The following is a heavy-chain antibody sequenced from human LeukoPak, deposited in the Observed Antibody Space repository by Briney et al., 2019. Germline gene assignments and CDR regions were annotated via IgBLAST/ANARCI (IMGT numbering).Heavy chain of an antibody. J-gene: IGHJ4*02. CDR2: IYHSGST. CDR3: ARENSGCIDY. CDR1: GGSISSGGYS. Sequence: PSQTLSLTCAVSGGSISSGGYSWSWIRQPPGKGLEWIGYIYHSGSTYYNPSLKSRVTISVDRSENQFSLKLSSVTAADTAVYYCARENSGCIDYWGQGTLVTVSS. D-gene: IGHD5-12*01. V-gene: IGHV4-30-2*01.